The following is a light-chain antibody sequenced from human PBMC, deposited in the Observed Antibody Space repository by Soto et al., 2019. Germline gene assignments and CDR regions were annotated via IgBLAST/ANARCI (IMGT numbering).Light chain of an antibody. V-gene: IGLV2-23*02. Sequence: QSVLNKPAYMSGSPGQSIIISCTGTSSDFGSYNLVSWYQQHPGKAPKLIIYEVTKRPSGVSNRFSASKSDNTASLTISGLQAEDEADYYCCSSAPSRTFVFGTGTK. J-gene: IGLJ1*01. CDR3: CSSAPSRTFV. CDR1: SSDFGSYNL. CDR2: EVT.